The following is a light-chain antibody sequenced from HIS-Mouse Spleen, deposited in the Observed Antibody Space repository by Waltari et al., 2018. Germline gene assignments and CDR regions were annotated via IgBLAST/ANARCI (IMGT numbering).Light chain of an antibody. CDR1: QSVSSY. Sequence: EIVLTQSPATRSLSQGERATLSCRASQSVSSYLAWYQQKPGQAPRLLIYDASNRATGIPARFSGSGSGTDFTLTISSLEPEDFAVYYCQQRSNWPPMYTFGQGTKLEIK. CDR2: DAS. CDR3: QQRSNWPPMYT. V-gene: IGKV3-11*01. J-gene: IGKJ2*01.